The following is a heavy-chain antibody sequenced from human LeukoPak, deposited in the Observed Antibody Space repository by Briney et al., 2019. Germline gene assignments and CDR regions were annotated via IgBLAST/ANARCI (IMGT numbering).Heavy chain of an antibody. Sequence: ASVKVSCKASGYTFTSYDINWVRQATGQGLGWMGWMNPNSGNTGYAQKFQGRVTMTRNTSISTAYMELSSLRSEDTAVYYCARVMFGEQWLVSTSGFDPWGQGTLVTVSS. CDR2: MNPNSGNT. J-gene: IGHJ5*02. D-gene: IGHD6-19*01. CDR1: GYTFTSYD. V-gene: IGHV1-8*01. CDR3: ARVMFGEQWLVSTSGFDP.